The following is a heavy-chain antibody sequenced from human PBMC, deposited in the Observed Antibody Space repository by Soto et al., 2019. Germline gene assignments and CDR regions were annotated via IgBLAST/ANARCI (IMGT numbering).Heavy chain of an antibody. CDR1: GGTFSSYA. CDR2: IIPIFGTA. J-gene: IGHJ4*02. V-gene: IGHV1-69*13. Sequence: GASVKVSCKASGGTFSSYAISWVRPAPGQGLEWMGGIIPIFGTANYAQKFQGRVTITADESTSTAYMELSSLRSEDTAVYYCARVGIAVAGRYYFDYGGQGTLVTVSS. CDR3: ARVGIAVAGRYYFDY. D-gene: IGHD6-19*01.